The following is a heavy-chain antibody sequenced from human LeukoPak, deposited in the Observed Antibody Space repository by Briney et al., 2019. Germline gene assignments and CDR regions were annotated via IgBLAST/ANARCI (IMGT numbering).Heavy chain of an antibody. V-gene: IGHV1-2*02. J-gene: IGHJ4*02. CDR2: INPNSGGT. D-gene: IGHD5-24*01. CDR1: GYTFTGYY. Sequence: ASVKVSCKASGYTFTGYYMHWVRQAPGQGLEWIGWINPNSGGTNYAQKFQGRVTMTRDTSISTAYMELSRLRSDDTAVYYCAKKGWLQFRFDYWGQGTLVTVSS. CDR3: AKKGWLQFRFDY.